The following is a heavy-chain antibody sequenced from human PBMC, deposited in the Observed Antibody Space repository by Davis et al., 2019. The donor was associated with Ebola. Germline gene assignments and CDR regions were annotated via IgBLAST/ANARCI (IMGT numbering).Heavy chain of an antibody. CDR1: GFTFSSYS. CDR2: ISSSGSTI. Sequence: GESLKISCAASGFTFSSYSMNWVRQAPGKGLEWVSYISSSGSTIYYADSVKGRFTISRDNAHNSLYLQMNSLRADDTAVYYCARGGVYGLDVWGQGTTVTVSS. V-gene: IGHV3-48*04. CDR3: ARGGVYGLDV. J-gene: IGHJ6*02.